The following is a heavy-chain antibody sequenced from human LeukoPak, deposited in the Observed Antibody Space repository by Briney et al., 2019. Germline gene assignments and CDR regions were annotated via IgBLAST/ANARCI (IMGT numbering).Heavy chain of an antibody. D-gene: IGHD3-10*01. V-gene: IGHV1-2*06. J-gene: IGHJ4*02. Sequence: GASVKVSCKASGYTFTGYYMHWVRQAPGQGLEWMGRINPNSGGTNYAQKFQGRVTMTRDTSISTAYMELSRLRSDDTAVCYCARGGYYALPPGGTHPADYWGQGTLVTVSS. CDR2: INPNSGGT. CDR1: GYTFTGYY. CDR3: ARGGYYALPPGGTHPADY.